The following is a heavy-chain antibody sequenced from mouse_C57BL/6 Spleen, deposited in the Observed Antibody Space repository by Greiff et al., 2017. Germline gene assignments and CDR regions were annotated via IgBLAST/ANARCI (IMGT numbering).Heavy chain of an antibody. CDR2: ISSGSSTI. V-gene: IGHV5-17*01. Sequence: EVHLVESGGGLVKPGGSLTLSCAASGFTFSDYGMHWVRQAPEKGLEWVAYISSGSSTIYYADTVKGRFTISRDNAKNTLFLQMTSLRSEDTAMYYCARLDRGAMDYWGQGTSVTVS. CDR3: ARLDRGAMDY. CDR1: GFTFSDYG. J-gene: IGHJ4*01.